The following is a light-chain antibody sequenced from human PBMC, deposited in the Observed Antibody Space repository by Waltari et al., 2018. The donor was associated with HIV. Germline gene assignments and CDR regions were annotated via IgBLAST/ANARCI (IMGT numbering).Light chain of an antibody. Sequence: QSVLTQPPSVSGAPGQTITISCTGSSSNIGAGYGVNWYQHHPGTAPKRLIYTDTKRPSVGPNRVAGSRSGTSASLAITGLQAEDEADYHCQSYDNGLSGWVFGGGTKVSV. CDR2: TDT. CDR3: QSYDNGLSGWV. J-gene: IGLJ3*02. V-gene: IGLV1-40*01. CDR1: SSNIGAGYG.